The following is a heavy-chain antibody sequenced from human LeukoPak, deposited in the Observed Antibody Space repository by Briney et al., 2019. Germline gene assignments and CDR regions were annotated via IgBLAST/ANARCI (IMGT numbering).Heavy chain of an antibody. CDR3: ATSYDSSGNN. D-gene: IGHD3-22*01. CDR1: GFAFGNFW. V-gene: IGHV3-7*01. CDR2: IRQDGNVK. J-gene: IGHJ4*02. Sequence: GGSLRLSCAASGFAFGNFWMSWVRQAPGKGLEWVGNIRQDGNVKYYVASVKGRFTISRDNAKNSLYLQMNSLTVEDTAVYYCATSYDSSGNNWGQGTLVTVSS.